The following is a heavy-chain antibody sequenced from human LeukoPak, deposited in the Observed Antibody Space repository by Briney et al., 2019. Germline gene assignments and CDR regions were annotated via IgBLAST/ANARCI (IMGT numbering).Heavy chain of an antibody. CDR3: AKLPWATLYYFDY. Sequence: GGSLRLSCVVAGFTFSSYAMSWVRQAPGKGLEWVSAISGSGGSTYYADSVKGRFTISRDNSKNTLYLQMNSLRAEDTAVYYCAKLPWATLYYFDYWGQGTLVTVSS. CDR1: GFTFSSYA. J-gene: IGHJ4*02. CDR2: ISGSGGST. V-gene: IGHV3-23*01. D-gene: IGHD5-24*01.